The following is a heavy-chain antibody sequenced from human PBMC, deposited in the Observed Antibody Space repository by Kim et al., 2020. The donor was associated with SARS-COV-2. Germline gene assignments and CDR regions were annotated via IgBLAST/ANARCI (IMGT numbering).Heavy chain of an antibody. V-gene: IGHV1-24*01. D-gene: IGHD1-1*01. J-gene: IGHJ6*02. Sequence: ASVKVSCKVSGYTLTELSMHWVRQAPGKGLEWMGGFDPEDGETIYAQKFQGRVTMTEDTSTDTAYMELSSLRSEDTAVYYCATVGTGTTSIPTLYYYYGMDVWGQGTTVTVSS. CDR1: GYTLTELS. CDR2: FDPEDGET. CDR3: ATVGTGTTSIPTLYYYYGMDV.